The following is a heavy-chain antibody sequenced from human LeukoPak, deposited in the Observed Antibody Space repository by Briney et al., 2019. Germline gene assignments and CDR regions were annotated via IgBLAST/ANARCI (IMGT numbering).Heavy chain of an antibody. D-gene: IGHD4-23*01. CDR2: IYHSGST. J-gene: IGHJ4*02. CDR3: ARVGVDYSGNIIKYFFDY. Sequence: KSSETLSLTCSVSHYSVTSGYYWGWIRQPPGKGLEWIGNIYHSGSTFYNPSLKSRVTISVDTSKNQFSLKLSPVTVADTAVYYCARVGVDYSGNIIKYFFDYWGQGTLVTVSS. CDR1: HYSVTSGYY. V-gene: IGHV4-38-2*02.